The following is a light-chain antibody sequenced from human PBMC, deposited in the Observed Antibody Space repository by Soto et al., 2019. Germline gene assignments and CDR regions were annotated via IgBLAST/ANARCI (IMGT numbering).Light chain of an antibody. CDR1: SSEVGGYNS. CDR3: KSYTSRSTYV. V-gene: IGLV2-14*03. CDR2: DVS. Sequence: QSALTQPASVSGSPGQSITISCTGTSSEVGGYNSVSWYQHHPGKAPKLMIYDVSNRSSGVSSRFSGSKSDNTASLTISGLQAEDEADYYCKSYTSRSTYVFGTGTKVTVL. J-gene: IGLJ1*01.